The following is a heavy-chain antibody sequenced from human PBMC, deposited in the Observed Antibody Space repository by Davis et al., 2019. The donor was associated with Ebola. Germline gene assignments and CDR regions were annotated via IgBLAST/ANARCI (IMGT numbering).Heavy chain of an antibody. CDR2: IYYSGIT. CDR3: ARTVRDKFGELLYYYYGMDV. J-gene: IGHJ6*04. Sequence: MPGGSLRLSCTVSGGSISSSSYYWGWIRQPPRKGLEWIGSIYYSGITYYNPSLKSRVTISVDTSKNQFSLKLSPVTAADTAVYYCARTVRDKFGELLYYYYGMDVWGKGTTVTVSS. D-gene: IGHD3-10*01. V-gene: IGHV4-39*07. CDR1: GGSISSSSYY.